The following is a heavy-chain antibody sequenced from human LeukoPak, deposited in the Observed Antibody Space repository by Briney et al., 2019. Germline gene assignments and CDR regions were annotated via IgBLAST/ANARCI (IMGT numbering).Heavy chain of an antibody. CDR3: ARRGYSGSYYRFDY. CDR1: GDSISSSDYY. Sequence: SETLSLTCSVSGDSISSSDYYWAWIRQPPGKGLEWIGSFYYSGSTYHNPSLDSRVSISGDTSKNQFSLKLTSVTAADTAVYYCARRGYSGSYYRFDYWGQGILVTVSS. V-gene: IGHV4-39*01. D-gene: IGHD1-26*01. CDR2: FYYSGST. J-gene: IGHJ4*02.